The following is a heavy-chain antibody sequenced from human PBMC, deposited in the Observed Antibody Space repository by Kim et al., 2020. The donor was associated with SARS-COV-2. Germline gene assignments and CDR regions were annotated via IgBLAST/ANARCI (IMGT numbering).Heavy chain of an antibody. Sequence: SVKLSCKASGGTFSSYAISWVRQAPGQGLEWMGGIIPIFGTANYAQKFQGRVTITADESTSTAYMELSSLRSEDTAVYYCARIVYYYDSSGWGYFDYWGQGTLVTVSS. D-gene: IGHD3-22*01. CDR3: ARIVYYYDSSGWGYFDY. J-gene: IGHJ4*02. V-gene: IGHV1-69*13. CDR2: IIPIFGTA. CDR1: GGTFSSYA.